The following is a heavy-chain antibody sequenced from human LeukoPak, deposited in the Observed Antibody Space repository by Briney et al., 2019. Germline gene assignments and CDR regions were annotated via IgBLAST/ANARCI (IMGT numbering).Heavy chain of an antibody. CDR1: GYTFTSYG. V-gene: IGHV1-18*01. J-gene: IGHJ6*02. D-gene: IGHD6-13*01. CDR2: ISAYNGNT. Sequence: ASVKVSCKVSGYTFTSYGISWVRQAPGQGLEWMGWISAYNGNTNYAQKLQGRVTMTTDTSTSTAYMELRSLRSDDTAVYYCVRYSSSWFTVPYYYYGMDVWGQGTTITVSS. CDR3: VRYSSSWFTVPYYYYGMDV.